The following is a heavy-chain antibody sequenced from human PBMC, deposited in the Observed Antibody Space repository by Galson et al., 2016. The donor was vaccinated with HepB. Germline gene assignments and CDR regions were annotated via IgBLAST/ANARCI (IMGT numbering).Heavy chain of an antibody. J-gene: IGHJ4*02. D-gene: IGHD5-18*01. CDR1: GYSFSRYW. V-gene: IGHV5-10-1*01. CDR2: IDPSDSYT. Sequence: QSGAEVKKPGESLRISCQGSGYSFSRYWITWVCQMPGKGLEWMGTIDPSDSYTNYSPSFQGHVTISADKSISTAFLQWSSLKASDSAMYYCVSLVGYSYYFDYWGRGTLVTVSS. CDR3: VSLVGYSYYFDY.